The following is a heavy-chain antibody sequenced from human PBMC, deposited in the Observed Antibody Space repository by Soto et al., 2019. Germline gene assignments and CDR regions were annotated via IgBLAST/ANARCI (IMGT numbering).Heavy chain of an antibody. V-gene: IGHV1-69*13. CDR1: GGTFSSYA. Sequence: GASVKVSCKASGGTFSSYAISWVRQAPGQGLEWMGGIIPIFGTANYAQKFQGRVTITADESTSTAYMELSSLRSEDTAVYYCASGDYHCSSTSCSDYWGQGTLVTVSS. CDR2: IIPIFGTA. CDR3: ASGDYHCSSTSCSDY. J-gene: IGHJ4*02. D-gene: IGHD2-2*01.